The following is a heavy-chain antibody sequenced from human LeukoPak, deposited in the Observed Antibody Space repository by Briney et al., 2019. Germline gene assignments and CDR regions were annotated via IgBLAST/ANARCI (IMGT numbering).Heavy chain of an antibody. J-gene: IGHJ2*01. CDR3: ARKPSSNYESSGYYYPDGYFDL. V-gene: IGHV3-33*01. CDR1: GFTFSSYG. Sequence: GGSLRLSCAASGFTFSSYGMHWVRQAPGKGLEWVAVIWYDGSNKYYADSVKGRFTISRDNSKNTLYLQMNSLRAEDTAVYYCARKPSSNYESSGYYYPDGYFDLWGRGTLVTGSS. D-gene: IGHD3-22*01. CDR2: IWYDGSNK.